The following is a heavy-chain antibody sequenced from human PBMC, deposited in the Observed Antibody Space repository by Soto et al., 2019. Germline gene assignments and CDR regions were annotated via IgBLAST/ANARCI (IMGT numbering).Heavy chain of an antibody. D-gene: IGHD3-22*01. V-gene: IGHV4-59*01. CDR3: ARGREPCYYDSRSAAFDI. CDR1: GGSISSYY. Sequence: SETLSLTCTVSGGSISSYYWSWIRQPPGKGLEWIGYIYYSGSTNYNPSLKSRVTISVDTSKNQFSLKLSSVTAADTAVYYCARGREPCYYDSRSAAFDIWGQGTMVTVSS. J-gene: IGHJ3*02. CDR2: IYYSGST.